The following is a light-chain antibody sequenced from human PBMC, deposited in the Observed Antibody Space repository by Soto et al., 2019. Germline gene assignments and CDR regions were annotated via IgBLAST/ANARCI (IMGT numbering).Light chain of an antibody. Sequence: EIEMTQSPATLPVSPGERPTLSCRASQSVSNNLAWYQQKPGQAPRLLMYGVFTRATGIPVRFSGSGSGTEFTLAISSLQSEDFAVDYCQQYNNWPYTFGQGTKLEIK. CDR2: GVF. V-gene: IGKV3-15*01. J-gene: IGKJ2*01. CDR3: QQYNNWPYT. CDR1: QSVSNN.